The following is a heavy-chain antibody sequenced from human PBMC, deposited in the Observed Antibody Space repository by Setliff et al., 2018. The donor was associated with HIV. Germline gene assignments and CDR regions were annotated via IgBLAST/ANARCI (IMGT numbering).Heavy chain of an antibody. CDR1: GDSLNTYY. CDR2: IYASGKT. Sequence: SETLSLTCNVSGDSLNTYYWSWIRQSGGKGLEWIGRIYASGKTTFNPSLKSRVRMSVDTSKNQFSLKLTSVTASDTAVYYCARGNNDLESFDYWGQGALGTSPQ. V-gene: IGHV4-4*07. J-gene: IGHJ4*02. CDR3: ARGNNDLESFDY. D-gene: IGHD3-3*01.